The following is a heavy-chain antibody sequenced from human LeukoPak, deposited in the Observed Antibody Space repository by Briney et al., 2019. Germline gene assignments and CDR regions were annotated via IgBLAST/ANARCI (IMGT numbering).Heavy chain of an antibody. CDR2: VYYKGST. CDR3: ARRTLIGDYDY. D-gene: IGHD4-17*01. Sequence: PSETLSLTCTVSGGSISSSSYYWGWVRQPPGKGLEWIGSVYYKGSTYYMPSLKSRVTISVDTSKNQFSLKLSSVTAADTAVYYCARRTLIGDYDYWGQGTLVTVSS. J-gene: IGHJ4*02. CDR1: GGSISSSSYY. V-gene: IGHV4-39*07.